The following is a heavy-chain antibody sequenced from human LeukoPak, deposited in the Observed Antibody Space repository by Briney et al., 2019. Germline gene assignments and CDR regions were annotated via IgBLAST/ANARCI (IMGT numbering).Heavy chain of an antibody. CDR2: ISSSSYI. J-gene: IGHJ3*02. D-gene: IGHD6-19*01. CDR1: GFTFTSYS. CDR3: AKDWNSSGWYSSAFDI. V-gene: IGHV3-21*04. Sequence: GGSLRLSCAASGFTFTSYSMNWVRQAPGKGLEWVSSISSSSYIYYADSVKGRFTISRDNARNSLYLQMSSLRGEDMALYYCAKDWNSSGWYSSAFDIWGQGTMVTVSS.